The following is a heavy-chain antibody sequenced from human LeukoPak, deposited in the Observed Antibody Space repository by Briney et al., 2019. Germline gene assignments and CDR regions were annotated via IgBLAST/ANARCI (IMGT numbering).Heavy chain of an antibody. D-gene: IGHD2-15*01. J-gene: IGHJ4*02. CDR3: GRKAGDCGGNSCYSIDY. CDR2: IIPIFGTA. V-gene: IGHV1-69*05. CDR1: GGSFISEA. Sequence: SVKVSCKAFGGSFISEAISWVRQAPGQGLEWMGGIIPIFGTANYAQKFQGRVTITTDESTSTAYMEVSSLRSEDTAVYYCGRKAGDCGGNSCYSIDYWGQGTLVTVSS.